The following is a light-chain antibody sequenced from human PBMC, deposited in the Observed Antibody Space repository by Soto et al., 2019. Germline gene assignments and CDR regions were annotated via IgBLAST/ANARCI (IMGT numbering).Light chain of an antibody. CDR2: GAS. Sequence: EIVMTQSPATLSVSPGERATLSCRASQSVSSNLAWYQQKPGQAPRPLIYGASTRATSNPARFSGSGSGTEFTLTISTLQSEDFAVYYCQQYNSWPAFTFGPGTKVDIK. CDR3: QQYNSWPAFT. J-gene: IGKJ3*01. CDR1: QSVSSN. V-gene: IGKV3-15*01.